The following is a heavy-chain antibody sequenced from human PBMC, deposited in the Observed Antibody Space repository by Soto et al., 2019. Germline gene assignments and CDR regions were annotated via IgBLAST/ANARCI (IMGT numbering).Heavy chain of an antibody. J-gene: IGHJ3*02. CDR1: GFTFSNFA. CDR3: ARTQGAGSDYVFDI. CDR2: VSSSGDTT. Sequence: EVQLVESGGGLVQPGESLRLSCAASGFTFSNFAIHWVRQAPGEGLESVSSVSSSGDTTYYVNSVKGRFTISRDNSKNTIYLQMGSLRHEDMAVYYCARTQGAGSDYVFDIWGQGTMVTVSS. V-gene: IGHV3-64*01. D-gene: IGHD2-21*02.